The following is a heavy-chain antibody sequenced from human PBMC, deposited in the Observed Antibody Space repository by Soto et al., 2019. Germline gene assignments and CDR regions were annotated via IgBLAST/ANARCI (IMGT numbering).Heavy chain of an antibody. J-gene: IGHJ4*02. CDR2: IYYSGST. CDR1: GGSISSYY. Sequence: SETLSLTCTVSGGSISSYYWSWIRQPPGKGLEWIGYIYYSGSTNYNPSLKSRVTISVDTSKNQFSLKLSSVTAADTAVYYCARVSGSSGWSYYFDYCGQGTLVTVSS. V-gene: IGHV4-59*01. CDR3: ARVSGSSGWSYYFDY. D-gene: IGHD6-19*01.